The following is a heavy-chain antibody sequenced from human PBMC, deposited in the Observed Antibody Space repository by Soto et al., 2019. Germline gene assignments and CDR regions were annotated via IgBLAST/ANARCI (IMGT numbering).Heavy chain of an antibody. CDR1: GESISSSSYY. CDR3: ARQRTTVVTQAYFDY. D-gene: IGHD2-21*02. Sequence: PSETLSLTCIVSGESISSSSYYWSWIRQPPGKGLEWIGSIYHSGRTYYNPSLKSRVSISIDTSKNQFSLKLSSVTAADTALYYCARQRTTVVTQAYFDYWGQGALVTVSS. J-gene: IGHJ4*02. CDR2: IYHSGRT. V-gene: IGHV4-39*01.